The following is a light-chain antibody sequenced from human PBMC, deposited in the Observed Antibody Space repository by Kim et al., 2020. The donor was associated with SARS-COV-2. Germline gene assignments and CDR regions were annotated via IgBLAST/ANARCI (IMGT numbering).Light chain of an antibody. CDR2: DSS. CDR3: QQRNNWT. V-gene: IGKV3-11*01. Sequence: LSLSPGERATLSCRASQSVGRYLAWYQQRPGQPPHLLIYDSSNRATGIPARFSGSGSGTDFTLTISSLEPEDFAVYYCQQRNNWTFGQGTKVEIK. CDR1: QSVGRY. J-gene: IGKJ1*01.